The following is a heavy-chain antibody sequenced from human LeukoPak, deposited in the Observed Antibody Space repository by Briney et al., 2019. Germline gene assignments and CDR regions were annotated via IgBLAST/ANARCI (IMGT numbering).Heavy chain of an antibody. CDR1: GYTFTGYY. J-gene: IGHJ4*02. V-gene: IGHV1-2*02. Sequence: GASVKVSCKASGYTFTGYYMHWVRQAPGQGLEWMGWINPNSGGTNYAQKFQGRVTMTRDTSISTAYMELSRLRSDDTAVYYCARTHTTRYRGYDATPHFDYWGQGTLVTVSS. CDR3: ARTHTTRYRGYDATPHFDY. CDR2: INPNSGGT. D-gene: IGHD5-12*01.